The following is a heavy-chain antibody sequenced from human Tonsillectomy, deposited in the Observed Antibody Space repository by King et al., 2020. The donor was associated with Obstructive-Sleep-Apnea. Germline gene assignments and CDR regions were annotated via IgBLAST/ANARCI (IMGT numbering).Heavy chain of an antibody. V-gene: IGHV3-20*01. D-gene: IGHD3-10*01. Sequence: QLVQSGGGVVRPGGSLRLSCAASGFTFDDYGMSWVRQAPGKGLEWVSGINWNGGSTGYADSVKGRFTISRDNAKNSLYLQMNSLRAEDTALYHCARVGEAYYYGSGSYTFDYWGQGTLVTVSS. CDR3: ARVGEAYYYGSGSYTFDY. CDR1: GFTFDDYG. J-gene: IGHJ4*02. CDR2: INWNGGST.